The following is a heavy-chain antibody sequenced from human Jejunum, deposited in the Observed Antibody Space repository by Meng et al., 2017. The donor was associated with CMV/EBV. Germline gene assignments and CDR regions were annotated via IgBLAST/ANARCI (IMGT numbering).Heavy chain of an antibody. Sequence: GGGVKEPGASLKSSCKASGYTFTNDGITWVRQAPGQGLEWMGWISAYNGNTNYAQTLQGRVTMTTDTSTSTAYMELRSLRSDDTAVYYCARVEVGITSGDYWGQGTLVTVSS. CDR1: GYTFTNDG. CDR3: ARVEVGITSGDY. J-gene: IGHJ4*02. CDR2: ISAYNGNT. D-gene: IGHD1-26*01. V-gene: IGHV1-18*01.